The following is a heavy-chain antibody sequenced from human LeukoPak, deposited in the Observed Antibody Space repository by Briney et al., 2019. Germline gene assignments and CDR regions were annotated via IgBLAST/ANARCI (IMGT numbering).Heavy chain of an antibody. J-gene: IGHJ4*02. CDR2: IYLRGNT. D-gene: IGHD4-17*01. CDR1: GGSISNSNW. CDR3: ARGTITTVTDS. V-gene: IGHV4-4*02. Sequence: SETLSLTCAISGGSISNSNWWTWVRQPPGKGLEWVGEIYLRGNTNYNPSLESRVTISVDGSKTQLPLRLESVTAADTAVYYCARGTITTVTDSWGPGTLVTVSS.